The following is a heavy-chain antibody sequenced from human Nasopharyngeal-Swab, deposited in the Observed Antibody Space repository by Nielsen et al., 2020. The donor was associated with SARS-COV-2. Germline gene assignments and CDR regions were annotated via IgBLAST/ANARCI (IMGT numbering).Heavy chain of an antibody. CDR2: INASNGNT. J-gene: IGHJ6*02. CDR1: GYTFTSYA. CDR3: ARCVDYDILTGYYYYGMDV. Sequence: ASVKVSCKASGYTFTSYAMHWVRQAPGQRLEWMGWINASNGNTKYSQKFQGRVTITRDTSASTAYMELSSLRSEDTAVYYCARCVDYDILTGYYYYGMDVWGQGTTVTVSS. D-gene: IGHD3-9*01. V-gene: IGHV1-3*01.